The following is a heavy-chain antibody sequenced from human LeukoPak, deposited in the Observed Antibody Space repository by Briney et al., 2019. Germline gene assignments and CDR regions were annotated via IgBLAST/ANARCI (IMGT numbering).Heavy chain of an antibody. CDR2: LNPDSGAT. J-gene: IGHJ4*02. Sequence: ASVKVSCKASGYTFTGYYMHWVRQAPGQGLEGMGWLNPDSGATDYAQTFQGRVTMTRDTSITTAYMELNRLRSDDTAVYYCARDMSAGGIDYWGQGSLVTVSS. CDR3: ARDMSAGGIDY. CDR1: GYTFTGYY. V-gene: IGHV1-2*02. D-gene: IGHD6-13*01.